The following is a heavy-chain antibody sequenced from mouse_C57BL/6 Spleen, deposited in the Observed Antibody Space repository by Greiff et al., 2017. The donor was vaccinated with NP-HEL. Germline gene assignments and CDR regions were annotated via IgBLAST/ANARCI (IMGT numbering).Heavy chain of an antibody. D-gene: IGHD1-1*01. CDR2: INPNNGGT. V-gene: IGHV1-26*01. J-gene: IGHJ3*01. Sequence: VQLQQSGPELVKPGASVKISCKASGYTFTDYYMNWVKQSHGKSLEWIGDINPNNGGTSYNQKFKGKATLTVDKSSSTAYMELRSLTSEDSAVYYCARGATVVAKDWFAYWGQGTLVTVSA. CDR1: GYTFTDYY. CDR3: ARGATVVAKDWFAY.